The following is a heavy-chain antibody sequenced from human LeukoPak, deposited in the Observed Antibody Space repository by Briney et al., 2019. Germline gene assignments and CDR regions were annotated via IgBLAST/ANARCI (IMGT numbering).Heavy chain of an antibody. CDR1: GFTFSSHG. V-gene: IGHV3-23*01. CDR2: ISPSGGIT. D-gene: IGHD6-25*01. Sequence: GGSLRLSCAASGFTFSSHGMNWVRQAPGKGLEWVSGISPSGGITYYTDSVKGRFTISRDNSKNTLYLQMNSLRAEDTAVYYCARGVRRRPDALDIWGQGTMVTVSS. J-gene: IGHJ3*02. CDR3: ARGVRRRPDALDI.